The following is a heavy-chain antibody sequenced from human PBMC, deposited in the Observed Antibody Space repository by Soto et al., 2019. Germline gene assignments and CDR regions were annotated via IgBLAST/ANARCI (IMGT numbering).Heavy chain of an antibody. V-gene: IGHV6-1*01. D-gene: IGHD6-6*01. CDR1: GDSVSSNSAA. J-gene: IGHJ6*02. Sequence: SQTLSLTCAISGDSVSSNSAAWNWIRQSPSRGLEWLGRTYCRSKWNYDYAESVKSRLTITPDTTNNQIPLQLNSVIPEDAAVYYCVRQPLANLALYGMDVWGQGTTVTVSS. CDR2: TYCRSKWNY. CDR3: VRQPLANLALYGMDV.